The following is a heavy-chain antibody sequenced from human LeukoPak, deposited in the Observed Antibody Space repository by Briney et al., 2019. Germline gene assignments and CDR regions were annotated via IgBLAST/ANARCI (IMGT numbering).Heavy chain of an antibody. D-gene: IGHD2-2*01. J-gene: IGHJ1*01. CDR3: ARDAGYCSSSSCGAYFQH. CDR2: IYFSGST. Sequence: PSETLSLTCTVSGVSITSFYWSWIRQPPGKGLEWIGYIYFSGSTNYNPSLKSRVTVSLDTTKNQVSLKLSSVTAADTAVYYCARDAGYCSSSSCGAYFQHWGQGTLVTVSS. CDR1: GVSITSFY. V-gene: IGHV4-59*01.